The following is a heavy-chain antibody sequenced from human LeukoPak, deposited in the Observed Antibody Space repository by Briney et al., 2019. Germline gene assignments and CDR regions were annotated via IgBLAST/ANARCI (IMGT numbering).Heavy chain of an antibody. Sequence: SETLSLTCTVSGGSISSYYWRWIRQPPGKGLEWIGYIYYSGSTNYNPSLKSRVTISVDTSKNQFSLKLSSVTAADTAVYYCARQRFNYYYYYGMDVWGQGTTVTVSS. CDR3: ARQRFNYYYYYGMDV. CDR2: IYYSGST. V-gene: IGHV4-59*08. J-gene: IGHJ6*02. CDR1: GGSISSYY. D-gene: IGHD3-10*01.